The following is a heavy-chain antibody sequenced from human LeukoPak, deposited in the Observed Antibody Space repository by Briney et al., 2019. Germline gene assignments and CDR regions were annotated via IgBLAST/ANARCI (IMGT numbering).Heavy chain of an antibody. V-gene: IGHV1-8*01. CDR1: GYTLTSYD. CDR2: MNPNSGNT. CDR3: ARGLVGMGGFDL. D-gene: IGHD2-21*01. Sequence: ASVKVSCKASGYTLTSYDINWVRQATGQGLEWMGWMNPNSGNTGYAQKFQGRVTMTRNTSISTAYMELSSLRSEDTAVYYCARGLVGMGGFDLWGRGTLVTVSS. J-gene: IGHJ2*01.